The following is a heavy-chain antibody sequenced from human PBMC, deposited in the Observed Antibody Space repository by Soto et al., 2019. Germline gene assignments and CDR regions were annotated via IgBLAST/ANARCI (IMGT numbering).Heavy chain of an antibody. J-gene: IGHJ6*02. CDR3: ARDDLRYFDWLPPVGGMDF. Sequence: GGSLRLSCAASGFTFSSYWMSWVRQAPGKGLEWVANIKQDGSEKYYVDSVKGRFTISRDNAKNSLYLQMNSLRAEDTAVYYCARDDLRYFDWLPPVGGMDFWGQGTTVTVSS. CDR2: IKQDGSEK. D-gene: IGHD3-9*01. CDR1: GFTFSSYW. V-gene: IGHV3-7*05.